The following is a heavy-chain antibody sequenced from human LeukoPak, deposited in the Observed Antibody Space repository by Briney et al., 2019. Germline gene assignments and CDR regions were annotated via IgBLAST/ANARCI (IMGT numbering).Heavy chain of an antibody. CDR2: IYTSGST. V-gene: IGHV4-61*02. CDR1: GGSISSGSYY. D-gene: IGHD3-10*01. CDR3: ARDPLWFGELSGAFDI. J-gene: IGHJ3*02. Sequence: SETLSLTCTVSGGSISSGSYYWSWIRQPAGKGLEWIGRIYTSGSTNYNPSLKSRVTISVDTSKNQFPLKLSSVTAADTAVYYCARDPLWFGELSGAFDIWGQGTMVTVSS.